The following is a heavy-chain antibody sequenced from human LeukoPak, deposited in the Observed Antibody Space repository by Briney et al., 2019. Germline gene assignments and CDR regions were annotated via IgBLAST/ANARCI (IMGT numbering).Heavy chain of an antibody. Sequence: SETLSLTCAVYGGSFSGYYWSWIRQPPGKGLEWIGEINHSGSTNYNPSLKSRVTISVDTSKNQFSLKLSSVTAAHTAVYYCARARRCSSTSCYRNNWFYPWGQGALVTVSS. D-gene: IGHD2-2*01. J-gene: IGHJ5*02. CDR2: INHSGST. CDR3: ARARRCSSTSCYRNNWFYP. V-gene: IGHV4-34*01. CDR1: GGSFSGYY.